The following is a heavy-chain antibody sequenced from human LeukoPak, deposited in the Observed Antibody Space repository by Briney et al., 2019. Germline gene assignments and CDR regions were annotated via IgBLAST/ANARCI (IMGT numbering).Heavy chain of an antibody. Sequence: ASVKVSCKASGYTFTSYGISWVRQAPGQGLEWMGWISAYNGNTNYAQKLQGRVTMTTDTSTSTAYMELRSLRSDDTAVYYCARDRFELPSDETAVSIFYYYYYGMDVWGQGTTVTVSS. V-gene: IGHV1-18*01. CDR2: ISAYNGNT. CDR3: ARDRFELPSDETAVSIFYYYYYGMDV. J-gene: IGHJ6*02. CDR1: GYTFTSYG. D-gene: IGHD1-7*01.